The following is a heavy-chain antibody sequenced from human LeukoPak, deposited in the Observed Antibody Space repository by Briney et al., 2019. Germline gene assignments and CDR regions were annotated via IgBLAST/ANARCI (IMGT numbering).Heavy chain of an antibody. J-gene: IGHJ4*02. CDR2: IYYSGST. Sequence: SETLSLTCTVSGGSISSYYWSWIRQPPGKGLEWIGDIYYSGSTNYNPSLKSRVTISVDTSKNQSSLKLSSVTAADTAVYYCARHLRGYSSSWPFDYWGQGTLVTVSS. D-gene: IGHD6-13*01. CDR3: ARHLRGYSSSWPFDY. V-gene: IGHV4-59*08. CDR1: GGSISSYY.